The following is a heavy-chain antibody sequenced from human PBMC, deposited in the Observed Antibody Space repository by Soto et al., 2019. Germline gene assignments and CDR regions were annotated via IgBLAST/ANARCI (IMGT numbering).Heavy chain of an antibody. CDR1: GFTFDDYA. CDR3: AKDFHTNMALMDV. CDR2: INWDSDTI. D-gene: IGHD3-10*01. Sequence: PGGSLRLSCAASGFTFDDYAMHWVRQAPGKGLEWVSGINWDSDTIAYAASVRGRFTISIDNAKNSLYLQMNSLRSDDTALYYCAKDFHTNMALMDVWGKGTTVTVSS. J-gene: IGHJ6*03. V-gene: IGHV3-9*01.